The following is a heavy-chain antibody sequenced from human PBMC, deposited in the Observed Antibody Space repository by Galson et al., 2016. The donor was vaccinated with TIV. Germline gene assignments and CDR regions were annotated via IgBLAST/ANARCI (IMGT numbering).Heavy chain of an antibody. J-gene: IGHJ6*02. CDR3: ARAATSYGSTMGV. V-gene: IGHV3-7*01. D-gene: IGHD3-10*01. Sequence: SLRLSCAASEFIISDYWMSWVRQAPGKGLEWVANIKEDGSEKYYVDSVNDRFTISRDNAKNSLYLQMNNLRAEDAAVYYCARAATSYGSTMGVWGQGTTVVVSS. CDR1: EFIISDYW. CDR2: IKEDGSEK.